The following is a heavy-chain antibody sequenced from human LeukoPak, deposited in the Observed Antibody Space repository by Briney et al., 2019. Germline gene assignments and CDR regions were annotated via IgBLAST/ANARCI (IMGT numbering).Heavy chain of an antibody. V-gene: IGHV1-2*02. Sequence: ASVKVSCKSSGFTFTDHYIHWVRQGPGQGLEWMGYIGPHSTFTSSPQEFQGRVTMTRDASMSTAYMELTRLRSDDTAVYYCARDPQYGGNPDAFDIWGQGTMVTVSS. D-gene: IGHD4-23*01. CDR2: IGPHSTFT. CDR3: ARDPQYGGNPDAFDI. J-gene: IGHJ3*02. CDR1: GFTFTDHY.